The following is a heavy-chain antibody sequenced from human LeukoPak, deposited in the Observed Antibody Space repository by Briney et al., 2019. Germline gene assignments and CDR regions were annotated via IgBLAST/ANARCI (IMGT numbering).Heavy chain of an antibody. CDR2: IYYSGST. CDR3: AREGPKLYYYGSGSPYYYYYMDV. V-gene: IGHV4-59*01. D-gene: IGHD3-10*01. CDR1: GGSISSYY. J-gene: IGHJ6*03. Sequence: PSETLSLTCTVSGGSISSYYWSWIRQPPGKGLEWIGYIYYSGSTNYNPSLKSRVTISVDTSKNQFSLKLSSVTAADTAVYYCAREGPKLYYYGSGSPYYYYYMDVWGKGTTVTVSS.